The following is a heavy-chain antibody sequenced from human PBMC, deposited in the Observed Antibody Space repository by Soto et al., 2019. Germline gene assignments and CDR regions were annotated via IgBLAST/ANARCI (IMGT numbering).Heavy chain of an antibody. CDR2: MNPNSGNT. CDR1: GYTFTSYD. Sequence: GASVKVSCKASGYTFTSYDINWVRQATGQGLEWMGWMNPNSGNTGYAQKFQGRVTMTRNTSISTAYMELSSLRSEDTAVYYCWGSYRYTSDAFDIWGQGTMVTVSS. CDR3: WGSYRYTSDAFDI. V-gene: IGHV1-8*01. J-gene: IGHJ3*02. D-gene: IGHD3-16*02.